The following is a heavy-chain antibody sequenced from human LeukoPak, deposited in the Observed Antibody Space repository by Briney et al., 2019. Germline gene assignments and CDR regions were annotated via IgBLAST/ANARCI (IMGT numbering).Heavy chain of an antibody. V-gene: IGHV4-39*01. CDR2: IYYSGST. CDR1: GGSISSSSYY. CDR3: ARQSKGGTCYYFDR. J-gene: IGHJ4*02. D-gene: IGHD2-15*01. Sequence: SETLSLTCTVSGGSISSSSYYWGWIRQPPGKGLEWIGSIYYSGSTYYNPSLKSRVTISVDTSKNQFSLKLTSVTAADTAVYYCARQSKGGTCYYFDRWGLGTLATVSS.